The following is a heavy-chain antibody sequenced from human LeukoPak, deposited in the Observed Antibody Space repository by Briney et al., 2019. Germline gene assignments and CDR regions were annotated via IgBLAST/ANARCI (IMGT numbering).Heavy chain of an antibody. CDR3: ARPEGVGGWYYFDY. Sequence: ASVKVSCKASGYTFTGYYMHWVRQAPGQGLEWMGWISAYNGNTNYAQKLQGRVTMTTDTSTSTAYMELRSLRSDDTAVYYCARPEGVGGWYYFDYWGQGTLVTVSS. CDR2: ISAYNGNT. J-gene: IGHJ4*02. V-gene: IGHV1-18*04. CDR1: GYTFTGYY. D-gene: IGHD1-14*01.